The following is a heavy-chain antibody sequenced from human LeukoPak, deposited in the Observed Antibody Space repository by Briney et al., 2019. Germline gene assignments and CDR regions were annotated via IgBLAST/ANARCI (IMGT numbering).Heavy chain of an antibody. J-gene: IGHJ1*01. D-gene: IGHD3-22*01. CDR2: ITTNGGRT. V-gene: IGHV3-23*01. CDR3: AIMHGYYDGTGYWVQ. Sequence: GGSLRLSCAASGFTFASYGMSWVRQAPGKGLEWVSFITTNGGRTSYADSVEGRFAISRDNPRNTLYMQMNSLRDEDTAVYYCAIMHGYYDGTGYWVQWGQGTLVTVSS. CDR1: GFTFASYG.